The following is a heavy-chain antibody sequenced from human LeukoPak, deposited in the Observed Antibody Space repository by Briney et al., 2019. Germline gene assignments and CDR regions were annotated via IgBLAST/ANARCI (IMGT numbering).Heavy chain of an antibody. Sequence: SETLSLTCTIYGGSFSGYYWSWIRQFPGKALEWSGESNQSGSTNYKPSLKSRVARSVDMAKNQCALKLSCVTAADTAVYYCARGRINYYEYYYMDVWGKGTTVTVSS. D-gene: IGHD2-21*01. CDR1: GGSFSGYY. CDR2: SNQSGST. CDR3: ARGRINYYEYYYMDV. V-gene: IGHV4-34*01. J-gene: IGHJ6*03.